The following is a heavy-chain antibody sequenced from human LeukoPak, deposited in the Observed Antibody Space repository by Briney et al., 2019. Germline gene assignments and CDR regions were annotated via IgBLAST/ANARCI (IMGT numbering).Heavy chain of an antibody. Sequence: GGSLRLSCAASGFTFSSYSMNWVRQAPGKGLEWVSSISSSSSYIYYGDSVKGRFTISRDNAKNSLYLQMNSLRAEDTAVYYCARDILLVSYYYYMDVWGKGTTVTVSS. V-gene: IGHV3-21*01. CDR2: ISSSSSYI. D-gene: IGHD6-6*01. CDR3: ARDILLVSYYYYMDV. CDR1: GFTFSSYS. J-gene: IGHJ6*03.